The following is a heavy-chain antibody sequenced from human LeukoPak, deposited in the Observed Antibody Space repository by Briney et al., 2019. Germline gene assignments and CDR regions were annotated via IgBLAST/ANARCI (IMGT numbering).Heavy chain of an antibody. D-gene: IGHD3-22*01. V-gene: IGHV4-34*01. CDR3: ARLVDSSGYYCTSDY. CDR2: INHSGST. J-gene: IGHJ4*02. CDR1: GGSFSGYY. Sequence: SETLSLTCAVYGGSFSGYYWSWIRQPPGKGLEWIGEINHSGSTNYNPSLKSRVTISVDTSKNQFSLKLSSVTAADTAVYYCARLVDSSGYYCTSDYWGQGTLVTVSS.